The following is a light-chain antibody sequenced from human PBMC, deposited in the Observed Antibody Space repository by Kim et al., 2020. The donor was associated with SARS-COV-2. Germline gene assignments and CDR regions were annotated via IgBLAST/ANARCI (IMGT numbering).Light chain of an antibody. J-gene: IGLJ3*02. V-gene: IGLV3-25*03. CDR2: KDS. Sequence: SYELTQPPSVSVSPGQTARITCSGDALPKQYAYWYQQKPGQAPVPELYKDSERPSGIPERFSGSSSGTTVTLTISGVQAEDEADYYCQSADSSGTWVFGG. CDR1: ALPKQY. CDR3: QSADSSGTWV.